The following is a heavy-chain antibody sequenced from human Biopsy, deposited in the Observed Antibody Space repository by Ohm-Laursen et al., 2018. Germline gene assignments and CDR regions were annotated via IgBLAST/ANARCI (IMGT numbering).Heavy chain of an antibody. D-gene: IGHD2-2*01. CDR2: ITQSGST. CDR3: ARVPLPGVGAAYQGRFLYGMDV. CDR1: GGSFNGYF. J-gene: IGHJ6*02. Sequence: GTLSLTCAVYGGSFNGYFWSWIRQPPGKGLEWIGDITQSGSTNYSPSLKSRVTISVDTAKKQFSLSLRSVTAADTAVYYCARVPLPGVGAAYQGRFLYGMDVWGQGTTVSVSS. V-gene: IGHV4-34*01.